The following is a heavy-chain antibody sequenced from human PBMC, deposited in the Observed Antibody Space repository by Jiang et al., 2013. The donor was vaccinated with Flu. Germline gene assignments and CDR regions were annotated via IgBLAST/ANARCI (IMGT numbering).Heavy chain of an antibody. CDR3: TRGGDTYYVDSGSYFGGDS. D-gene: IGHD3-10*01. J-gene: IGHJ4*02. Sequence: GAEVKKPGASVKLSCAASGYDFTAYYIYWVRQVPGQGLEWVGWINTNTGGTVYSQNFQGRVSMTRDTSLSTTYMELRSLRHDDAAVYYCTRGGDTYYVDSGSYFGGDSWGQGTLVAVSS. V-gene: IGHV1-2*02. CDR1: GYDFTAYY. CDR2: INTNTGGT.